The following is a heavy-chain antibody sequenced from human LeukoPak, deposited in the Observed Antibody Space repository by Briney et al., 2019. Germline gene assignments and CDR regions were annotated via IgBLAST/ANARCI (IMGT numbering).Heavy chain of an antibody. V-gene: IGHV3-15*01. J-gene: IGHJ4*02. Sequence: GGSLRLSCAASGFTFSSYSMNWVRQAPGKGLEWVGRIKGKTDGGTTDYAAPVKGRFTISRDDSKNTLYLQMNSLKTEDTAVYYCTTSYCGGDCYWDAYYWGQGTLVTVSS. CDR1: GFTFSSYS. CDR3: TTSYCGGDCYWDAYY. CDR2: IKGKTDGGTT. D-gene: IGHD2-21*02.